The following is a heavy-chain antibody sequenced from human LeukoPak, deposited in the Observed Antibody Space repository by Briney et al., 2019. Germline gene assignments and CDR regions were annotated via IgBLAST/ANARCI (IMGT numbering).Heavy chain of an antibody. CDR3: ARDSVGVPTDFDY. Sequence: GGSLRLSCAAPGLILSDYGMHWVRQAPRKGLEWVAVIWNNGNNRYADSVRGRFTISRDDSKNTLYLQMDSLRAEDTAVYYCARDSVGVPTDFDYWGQGTLVIVSS. CDR1: GLILSDYG. D-gene: IGHD1-26*01. J-gene: IGHJ4*02. V-gene: IGHV3-33*01. CDR2: IWNNGNNR.